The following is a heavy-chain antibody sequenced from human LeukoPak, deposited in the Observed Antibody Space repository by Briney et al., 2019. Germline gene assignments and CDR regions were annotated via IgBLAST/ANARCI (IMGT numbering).Heavy chain of an antibody. J-gene: IGHJ4*02. D-gene: IGHD2-15*01. CDR3: TRKTPGRAPFDY. Sequence: GGSLRLSCLASGFTFSMYAMDWVRQAPGQGLKWVSAVGTGADTYYADSVRGRFTISRDNSKNTLYLQMDSLRAEDTAIYYCTRKTPGRAPFDYWGQGTLVTVSS. CDR2: VGTGADT. CDR1: GFTFSMYA. V-gene: IGHV3-23*01.